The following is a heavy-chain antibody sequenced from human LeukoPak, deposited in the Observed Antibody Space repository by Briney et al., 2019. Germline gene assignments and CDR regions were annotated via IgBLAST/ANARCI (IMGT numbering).Heavy chain of an antibody. CDR3: AREDYGSGSYLNWFDS. CDR2: ISGGSSFI. V-gene: IGHV3-21*01. D-gene: IGHD3-10*01. CDR1: GFSFSSYS. Sequence: GGSLRLSCAASGFSFSSYSINWVRQAPGKGLEWVSSISGGSSFISYADSVKGRFIISRDNAMNSLPLQMNSLRVEDTAVYYCAREDYGSGSYLNWFDSWGQGTLVTVSS. J-gene: IGHJ5*01.